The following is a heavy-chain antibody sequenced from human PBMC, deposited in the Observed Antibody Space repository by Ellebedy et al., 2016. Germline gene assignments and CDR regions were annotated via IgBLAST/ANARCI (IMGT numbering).Heavy chain of an antibody. Sequence: ASVKVSCKASGYTFTDYYIHWVRQAPGQGLEWMGWINPATGATNLAQKFQDRVTMTRDTSISTAYMELRRLTSDDTVVYYCARTDWNYLGGFDPWGRGTLVIVSS. CDR1: GYTFTDYY. V-gene: IGHV1-2*02. CDR3: ARTDWNYLGGFDP. J-gene: IGHJ5*02. D-gene: IGHD1-7*01. CDR2: INPATGAT.